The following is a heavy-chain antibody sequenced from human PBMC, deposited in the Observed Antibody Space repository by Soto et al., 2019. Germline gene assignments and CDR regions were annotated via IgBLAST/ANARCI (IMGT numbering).Heavy chain of an antibody. J-gene: IGHJ5*02. CDR1: GYTFTSYG. Sequence: ASVKVSCKASGYTFTSYGISWVRRAPGQGLEWMGWISAYNGNTNYAQKLQGRVTMTTDTSTSTAYMELRSLRSDDTAVYYCARDKVSYDFWSGLNWFDPWGQGTLVTVSS. CDR3: ARDKVSYDFWSGLNWFDP. D-gene: IGHD3-3*01. V-gene: IGHV1-18*01. CDR2: ISAYNGNT.